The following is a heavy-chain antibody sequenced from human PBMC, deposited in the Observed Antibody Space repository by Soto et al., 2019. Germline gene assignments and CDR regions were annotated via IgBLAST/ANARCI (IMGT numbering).Heavy chain of an antibody. CDR3: AKLTRDSSSSWLFDY. CDR1: GFTFSSYA. Sequence: GGSLRLSCAASGFTFSSYAMSWVRQAPGKGLEWVSAISGSGGDTYYADSVKGRFTISRDNSKNTLYLQMNSLRAEDTAVYYCAKLTRDSSSSWLFDYWGQGTRVTVSS. CDR2: ISGSGGDT. V-gene: IGHV3-23*01. J-gene: IGHJ4*02. D-gene: IGHD6-6*01.